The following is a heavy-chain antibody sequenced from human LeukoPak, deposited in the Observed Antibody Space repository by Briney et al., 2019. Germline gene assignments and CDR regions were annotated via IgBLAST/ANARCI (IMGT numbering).Heavy chain of an antibody. D-gene: IGHD3-10*01. CDR2: ISGSGGNT. J-gene: IGHJ4*02. V-gene: IGHV3-23*01. CDR3: AKEGFGD. CDR1: GFTFTSYA. Sequence: GGSLRLSCTASGFTFTSYAMSWVRQAPGKGLEWVSTISGSGGNTYYADSVKGRFTISRDNPKNTVYLQMNSLRADDTALYYCAKEGFGDWGQGTQVTVSS.